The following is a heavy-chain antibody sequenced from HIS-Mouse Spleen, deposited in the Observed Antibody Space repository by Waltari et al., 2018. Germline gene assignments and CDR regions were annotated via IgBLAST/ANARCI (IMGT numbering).Heavy chain of an antibody. CDR2: IYSGGSK. J-gene: IGHJ4*02. CDR3: ARELNY. V-gene: IGHV3-66*01. Sequence: EVQLVESGGGLVQPGGSLRLSCAASGFTVSRNYMGWVRQARGKGLEWLSIIYSGGSKYYADSVKGRFTISRDNSKNTLYLKMNSLRAEDTAVYYCARELNYWGQGTLFTVSS. CDR1: GFTVSRNY.